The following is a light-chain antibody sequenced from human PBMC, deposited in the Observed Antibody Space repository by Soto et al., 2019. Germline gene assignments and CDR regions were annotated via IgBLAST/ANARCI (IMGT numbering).Light chain of an antibody. CDR2: DVS. CDR3: SSYTSSSTPWV. Sequence: QSVLTQPASVSGSPGQSITISCTGTSSDVGGYNYVSWYQQHPGKAPKLMIYDVSNRPSGVSNRFSGSKPGNTASLTISGLQAEDEADYYCSSYTSSSTPWVFGTGTKVTV. V-gene: IGLV2-14*01. J-gene: IGLJ1*01. CDR1: SSDVGGYNY.